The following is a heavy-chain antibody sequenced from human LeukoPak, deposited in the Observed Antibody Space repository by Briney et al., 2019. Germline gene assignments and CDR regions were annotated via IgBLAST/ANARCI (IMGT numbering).Heavy chain of an antibody. CDR1: GFTFSSYP. D-gene: IGHD6-13*01. V-gene: IGHV3-64*01. J-gene: IGHJ4*02. Sequence: QPGGPLRLSCAASGFTFSSYPMHWVRQAPGKGLEYVSAISSNGGSTYYANSLKGRFTISRDNSRNTLYLQMGSLRGDDMAVYYCARSDSSRWYYDYWGQGTLVTVSS. CDR3: ARSDSSRWYYDY. CDR2: ISSNGGST.